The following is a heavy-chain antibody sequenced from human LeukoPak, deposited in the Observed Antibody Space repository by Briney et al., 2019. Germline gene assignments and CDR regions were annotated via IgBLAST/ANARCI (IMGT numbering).Heavy chain of an antibody. CDR1: GGSINDYF. J-gene: IGHJ4*02. CDR3: ASGRYLYGSEY. CDR2: VYYIGST. V-gene: IGHV4-59*01. Sequence: SETLSLTCTVSGGSINDYFWSWIRQPPGKGLEWMGYVYYIGSTNYNPSLKSRATISLDTPKKQFSLTLTSVTAADTAVYYCASGRYLYGSEYWGQGTLVTVSS. D-gene: IGHD3-10*01.